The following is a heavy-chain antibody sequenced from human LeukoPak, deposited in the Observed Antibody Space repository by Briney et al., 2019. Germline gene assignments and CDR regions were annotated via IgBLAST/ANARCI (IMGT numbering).Heavy chain of an antibody. CDR3: ARWLVTGVRSLLDY. J-gene: IGHJ4*02. V-gene: IGHV3-21*01. CDR1: GFTFSRYS. D-gene: IGHD6-19*01. CDR2: ISSSRSYI. Sequence: GGSLRLSCSLSGFTFSRYSMNWVRQAPGEGLEWVSCISSSRSYIYYAGSVRGGFTISRDNAHNSLYLQMDSLRAEDTAVYYCARWLVTGVRSLLDYWGQGTLVTVSS.